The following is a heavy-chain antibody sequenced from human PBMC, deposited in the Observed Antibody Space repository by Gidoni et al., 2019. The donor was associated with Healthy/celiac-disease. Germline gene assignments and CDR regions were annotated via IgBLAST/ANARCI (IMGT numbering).Heavy chain of an antibody. CDR2: IYYSGST. D-gene: IGHD2-8*01. V-gene: IGHV4-39*01. J-gene: IGHJ6*02. CDR1: GCSIRSRSYY. CDR3: ARAGMVWSYYYYGMDV. Sequence: QLQLQESGPGLVKPSETLSLTRTVSGCSIRSRSYYRGWIRQPPWKGLEWIGSIYYSGSTYYNPSLKSRVTISVDTSKNQFSLKLSSVTAADTAVYYCARAGMVWSYYYYGMDVWGQGTTVTVSS.